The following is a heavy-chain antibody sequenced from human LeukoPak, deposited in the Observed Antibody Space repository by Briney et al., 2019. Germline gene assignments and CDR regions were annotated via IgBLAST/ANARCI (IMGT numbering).Heavy chain of an antibody. J-gene: IGHJ4*02. D-gene: IGHD5-18*01. Sequence: GGSLRLSCAASGFTFSDYYMSWIRQAPGKGLEWVSYISSSGSTIYHADSVKGRFTISRDNAKNSLYLQMNSLRAEDTAVYYCASQKGWGYRNLGQFDYWGQGTLVTVSS. CDR2: ISSSGSTI. V-gene: IGHV3-11*01. CDR3: ASQKGWGYRNLGQFDY. CDR1: GFTFSDYY.